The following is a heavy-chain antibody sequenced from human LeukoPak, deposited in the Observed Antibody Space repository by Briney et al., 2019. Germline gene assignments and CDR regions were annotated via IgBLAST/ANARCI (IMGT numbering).Heavy chain of an antibody. CDR2: ISGSGSIT. J-gene: IGHJ3*02. CDR3: AKATTGVEMATIGAFDI. CDR1: GFTFNNYA. D-gene: IGHD5-24*01. Sequence: GGSLRLSCVSSGFTFNNYAMNWVRQAPGKGLEWVSSISGSGSITYYADSVKGRFTTSRDNSKNTLYLQMNSLRAEDTAVYYCAKATTGVEMATIGAFDIWGQGTMVTVSS. V-gene: IGHV3-23*01.